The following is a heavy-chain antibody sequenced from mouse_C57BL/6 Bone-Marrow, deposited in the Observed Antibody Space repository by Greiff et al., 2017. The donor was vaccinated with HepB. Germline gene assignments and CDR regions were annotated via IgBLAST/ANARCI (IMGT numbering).Heavy chain of an antibody. J-gene: IGHJ4*01. CDR3: AGAVDYYGRSLDAMDY. V-gene: IGHV1-50*01. D-gene: IGHD1-1*01. CDR2: IDPSDSYT. Sequence: QVQLQQPGAELVKPGASVKLSCKASGYTFTSYWMQWVKQRPGQGLEWIGEIDPSDSYTNYNQKFKGKATLTVDTSSSTAYEQLSSLTSEDTAVYYGAGAVDYYGRSLDAMDYWGQGTSVTVSS. CDR1: GYTFTSYW.